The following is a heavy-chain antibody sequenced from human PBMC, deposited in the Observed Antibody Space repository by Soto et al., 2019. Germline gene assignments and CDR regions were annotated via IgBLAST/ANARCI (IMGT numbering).Heavy chain of an antibody. V-gene: IGHV3-23*01. J-gene: IGHJ4*02. CDR3: VKRLWAVGGPFHY. CDR2: INPRGDST. Sequence: DVQLLESGGGLVQPGGSLRLSCAPSGFTFSEFSMDWVRQAPGKGLEWVAEINPRGDSTNYGNSVEGRFTVSRDNSRNTLYLQMSSLRVDDTAKYYCVKRLWAVGGPFHYWGQGTLVTVSS. CDR1: GFTFSEFS. D-gene: IGHD3-16*01.